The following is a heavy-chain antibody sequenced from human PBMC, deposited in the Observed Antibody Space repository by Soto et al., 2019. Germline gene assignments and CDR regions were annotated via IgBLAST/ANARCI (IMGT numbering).Heavy chain of an antibody. J-gene: IGHJ1*01. CDR2: IYYSGST. D-gene: IGHD2-15*01. CDR3: ARPSIAATPAEYFQH. V-gene: IGHV4-39*01. CDR1: GGSISSSSYY. Sequence: QLQLQESGPGLVKPSETLSLTCTVSGGSISSSSYYWGWIRQPPGKGLEWIGSIYYSGSTYYNPSLKSRVTISVDTSKNQCSLKLSSVTAADTAVYYCARPSIAATPAEYFQHWGQGTLVTVSS.